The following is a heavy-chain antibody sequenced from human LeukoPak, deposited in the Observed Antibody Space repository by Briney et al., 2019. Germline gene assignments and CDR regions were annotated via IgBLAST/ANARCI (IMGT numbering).Heavy chain of an antibody. CDR3: TREVSGSLYFDY. CDR2: IYSGGST. D-gene: IGHD1-26*01. V-gene: IGHV3-53*01. Sequence: GGSLRLSCAASGFTVSSNYMSWVRQAPGKGLEWVSVIYSGGSTYYADSVEGRFTISRDNAKNTLYLQMNSLRAEDTAVYYCTREVSGSLYFDYRGQGTLVTVSS. CDR1: GFTVSSNY. J-gene: IGHJ4*02.